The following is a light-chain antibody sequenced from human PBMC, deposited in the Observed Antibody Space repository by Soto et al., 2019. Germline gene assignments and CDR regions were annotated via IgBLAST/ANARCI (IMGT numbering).Light chain of an antibody. CDR3: QQLNSYPIT. CDR2: DVS. V-gene: IGKV1-5*01. Sequence: DIQMTQSPSTLSASVGDRVTITCRASQSISSWLAWYQQKPGKAPKLLIYDVSSLESGVPSRFSGSGSGTEFSLTISSLQPDDSATYYCQQLNSYPITFGQGTRLEIK. J-gene: IGKJ5*01. CDR1: QSISSW.